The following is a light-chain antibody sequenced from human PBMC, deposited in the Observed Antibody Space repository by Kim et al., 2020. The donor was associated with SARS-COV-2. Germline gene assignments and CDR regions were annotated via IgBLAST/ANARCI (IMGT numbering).Light chain of an antibody. CDR2: DNN. V-gene: IGLV1-51*01. J-gene: IGLJ3*02. CDR3: GTWDSSLSAVV. Sequence: QSVLTQPPSVSAAPGQKVTISCSGGSSNIGNNYVSWYQQFPVTAPKLLIYDNNKRPSGIPDRFSGSKSGTSATLGITELQTGDEADYYCGTWDSSLSAVVFGGGTQLTVL. CDR1: SSNIGNNY.